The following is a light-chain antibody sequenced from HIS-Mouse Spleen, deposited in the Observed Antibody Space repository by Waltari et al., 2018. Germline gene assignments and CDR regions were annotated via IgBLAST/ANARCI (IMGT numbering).Light chain of an antibody. CDR2: EDS. CDR3: YSTDSSGNHRV. Sequence: SYELTQPPSVSVSPGQTARIICSGDALPKKYAYWYQQKSGQAPVLVIYEDSKRPSGIPEGFSGSSSGTMATLTISGAQVEDEADYYCYSTDSSGNHRVFGGGTKLTVL. CDR1: ALPKKY. V-gene: IGLV3-10*01. J-gene: IGLJ2*01.